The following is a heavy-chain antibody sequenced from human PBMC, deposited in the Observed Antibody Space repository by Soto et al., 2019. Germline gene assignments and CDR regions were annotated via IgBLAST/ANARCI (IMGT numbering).Heavy chain of an antibody. V-gene: IGHV1-3*01. CDR3: ARAGFCSTTSCSDAFDI. D-gene: IGHD2-2*01. CDR1: GYTFTNYA. CDR2: INAGNGNT. J-gene: IGHJ3*02. Sequence: QVQLVQSGAEVKKPGASVKVSCKASGYTFTNYAMHWVRQAPGQRPEWMGWINAGNGNTKFSQRFQGRVTITRDTSANIAYMELSILTSEDTAVYYCARAGFCSTTSCSDAFDIWGQGTMVTVSS.